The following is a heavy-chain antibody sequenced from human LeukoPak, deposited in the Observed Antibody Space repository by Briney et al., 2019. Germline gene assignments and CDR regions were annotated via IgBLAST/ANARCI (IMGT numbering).Heavy chain of an antibody. J-gene: IGHJ3*02. Sequence: GGSLRLSCAASGFTFSNAWMSWVRQAPGKGLECVGRIKSKTDGGTTDYAAHVKGRFTISRDDSKNTLYLQMNSLKTEDTAVYYCTTELITLDAFDIWGQGTMVTVSS. D-gene: IGHD3-22*01. CDR3: TTELITLDAFDI. V-gene: IGHV3-15*01. CDR1: GFTFSNAW. CDR2: IKSKTDGGTT.